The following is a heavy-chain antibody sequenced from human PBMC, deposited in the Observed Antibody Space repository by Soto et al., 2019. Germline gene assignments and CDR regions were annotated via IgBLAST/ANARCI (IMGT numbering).Heavy chain of an antibody. D-gene: IGHD4-17*01. J-gene: IGHJ6*02. Sequence: SLRLSCAASGFTFSSYAMHWVRQAPGKGLEWVAVISYDGRNRYYADSVKGRFTISRDNSKTTLYLQMNSLRAEDTAVYYFSRDNLRSYYYYYGMDVWGQGTTVTVSS. CDR1: GFTFSSYA. CDR2: ISYDGRNR. V-gene: IGHV3-30*04. CDR3: SRDNLRSYYYYYGMDV.